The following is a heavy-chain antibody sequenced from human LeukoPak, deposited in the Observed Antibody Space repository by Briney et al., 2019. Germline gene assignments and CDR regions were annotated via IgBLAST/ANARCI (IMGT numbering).Heavy chain of an antibody. CDR3: ARDVFARGLDY. Sequence: PSETLSLTCTVSGGSISSYYWSWIRQPPGKGLEWIGYIYYSGSTNYNPSLKSRVTISVDTSKNQFSLKLSSVTAVDTAVHYCARDVFARGLDYWGQGTLVTVSS. V-gene: IGHV4-59*01. D-gene: IGHD3-3*01. CDR2: IYYSGST. J-gene: IGHJ4*02. CDR1: GGSISSYY.